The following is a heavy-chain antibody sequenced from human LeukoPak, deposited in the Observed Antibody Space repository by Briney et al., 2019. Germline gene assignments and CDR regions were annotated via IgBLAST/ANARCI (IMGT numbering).Heavy chain of an antibody. J-gene: IGHJ5*02. Sequence: GGSLRLSCVASGFTFSSHDMHWVRQVTGKGLEWVSAISGSGDSTYYADSVKGRFTISRDNSKNTLYLQMNSLRAEDTAVYYCANGEMIVVPWGQGTLVTVSS. CDR2: ISGSGDST. CDR1: GFTFSSHD. D-gene: IGHD3-22*01. CDR3: ANGEMIVVP. V-gene: IGHV3-23*01.